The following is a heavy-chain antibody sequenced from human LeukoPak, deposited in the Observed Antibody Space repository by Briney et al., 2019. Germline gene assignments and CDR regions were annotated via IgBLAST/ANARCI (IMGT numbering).Heavy chain of an antibody. CDR2: IGTAGDT. CDR3: ARVGADDAFDI. D-gene: IGHD1-26*01. CDR1: GFTFSSYD. Sequence: GGSLRLSCAASGFTFSSYDMHWVRQATGKGLEWVSAIGTAGDTYYPGSVKGRFTISRENGKNSLYLQMNSLRAGDTAVYYCARVGADDAFDIWGQGTMVTVSS. V-gene: IGHV3-13*01. J-gene: IGHJ3*02.